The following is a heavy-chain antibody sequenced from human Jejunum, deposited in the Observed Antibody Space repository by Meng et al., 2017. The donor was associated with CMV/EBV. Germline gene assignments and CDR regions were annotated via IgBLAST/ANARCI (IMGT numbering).Heavy chain of an antibody. Sequence: QLWWQGAGQGRGKPSETLSLTCPVSGGSISSSSYYWGWIRQPPGKGLEWIGSIYYSGSTYYNPSLKSRVTISVDTSKNQFSLKLSSVTAADTAVYYCASPLGILGIIDLWGRGTLVTVSS. CDR3: ASPLGILGIIDL. D-gene: IGHD7-27*01. CDR1: GGSISSSSYY. V-gene: IGHV4-39*01. J-gene: IGHJ2*01. CDR2: IYYSGST.